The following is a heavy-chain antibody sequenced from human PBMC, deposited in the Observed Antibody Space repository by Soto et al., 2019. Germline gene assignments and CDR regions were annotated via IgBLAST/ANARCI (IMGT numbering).Heavy chain of an antibody. CDR3: ARAIATPRRQGDFYHYHGMDV. Sequence: LVESGGGLVQPGGSLRLSCEASGFTFSNHWMIWVRQAPGKGLEWVANVKLDASEKYYVDSVKGRFTISRDNAKSALYLQMNSLRAEDTAVYYCARAIATPRRQGDFYHYHGMDVWGQGTTVTVSS. D-gene: IGHD2-15*01. J-gene: IGHJ6*02. CDR2: VKLDASEK. CDR1: GFTFSNHW. V-gene: IGHV3-7*05.